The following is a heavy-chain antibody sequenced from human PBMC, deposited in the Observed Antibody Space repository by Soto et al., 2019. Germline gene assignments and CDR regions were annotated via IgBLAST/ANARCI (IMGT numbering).Heavy chain of an antibody. J-gene: IGHJ4*02. CDR3: ARGLYSKTSFDY. CDR2: INWDDDK. D-gene: IGHD6-13*01. CDR1: GFSLNTGDVG. V-gene: IGHV2-5*02. Sequence: QITLNESGPTLVRPTQTLTLTCTFSGFSLNTGDVGVGWIRQPPGEALEWLALINWDDDKRYSPSLSSSLTIXKXTSKNQVVLTLANVDPVDTATYYWARGLYSKTSFDYWGQGTLVTVSS.